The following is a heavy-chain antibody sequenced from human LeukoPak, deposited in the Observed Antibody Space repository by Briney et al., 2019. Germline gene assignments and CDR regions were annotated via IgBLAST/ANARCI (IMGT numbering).Heavy chain of an antibody. D-gene: IGHD6-13*01. J-gene: IGHJ4*02. CDR1: GGTFSSYA. V-gene: IGHV1-69*05. CDR3: ARDRGPSAAASTVYIDY. CDR2: IIPIFGTA. Sequence: GSSVKVSCKASGGTFSSYAISWVRQAPGQGLEWMGGIIPIFGTANYAQKFQGRVTITTDESTSTAYMELSSLRSEDTAVYYCARDRGPSAAASTVYIDYWGQGTLVTVSS.